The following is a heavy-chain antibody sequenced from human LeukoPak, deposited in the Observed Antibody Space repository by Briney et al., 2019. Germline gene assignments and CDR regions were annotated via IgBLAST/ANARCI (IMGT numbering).Heavy chain of an antibody. J-gene: IGHJ4*02. Sequence: SETLSLTCAVSGGSISSGGYSWSWIRQPPGTGLEWIGYIYYSGSTYYNPSLKSRVTISVDTSKNQFSLKLSSVTAADTAVYYCARTSLDSSGYYLKDYWGQGTLVTVSS. D-gene: IGHD3-22*01. CDR2: IYYSGST. V-gene: IGHV4-61*08. CDR3: ARTSLDSSGYYLKDY. CDR1: GGSISSGGYS.